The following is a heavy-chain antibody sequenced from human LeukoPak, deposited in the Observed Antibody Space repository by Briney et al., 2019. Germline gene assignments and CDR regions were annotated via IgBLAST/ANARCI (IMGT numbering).Heavy chain of an antibody. CDR3: ARGNRDFDC. D-gene: IGHD3-16*02. CDR1: GDSVSTKSAA. CDR2: TYYRSKWSH. Sequence: SQTLSLTCAISGDSVSTKSAAGNWIRQSPSRGLEWLGRTYYRSKWSHDYAPSVQSRITINPDTSKNQFSLHLNSVTPEDTAVYYCARGNRDFDCWGQGTLVTVSS. J-gene: IGHJ4*02. V-gene: IGHV6-1*01.